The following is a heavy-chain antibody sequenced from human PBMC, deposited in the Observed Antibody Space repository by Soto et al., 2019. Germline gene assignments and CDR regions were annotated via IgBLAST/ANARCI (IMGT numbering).Heavy chain of an antibody. D-gene: IGHD3-10*01. CDR3: ARDALFGSGSYVTGWLDS. V-gene: IGHV1-46*03. Sequence: QVQLVQSGAEVKKPGASVELSCKASGYAFTSYYVHWVRQAPGQGLEWMGIIHPSGGSTTYAQKFGGRVIMGRDIATSTVYMALRRLTSEDTAVYSCARDALFGSGSYVTGWLDSWGQGTLVTVSS. J-gene: IGHJ5*01. CDR2: IHPSGGST. CDR1: GYAFTSYY.